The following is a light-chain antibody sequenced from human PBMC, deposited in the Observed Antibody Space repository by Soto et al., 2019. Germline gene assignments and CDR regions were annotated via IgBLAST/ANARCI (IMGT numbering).Light chain of an antibody. CDR2: EDN. CDR3: QFYDSNNQV. CDR1: SGSIASNY. Sequence: FMLTQPHSVSESPGKAVTISCTRSSGSIASNYVQWYQQRPGSAPTTVIYEDNQRPSGVPDRFSGSIDSSSNSASLTISGLKTEDEADYYCQFYDSNNQVFGGGTKATV. J-gene: IGLJ3*02. V-gene: IGLV6-57*04.